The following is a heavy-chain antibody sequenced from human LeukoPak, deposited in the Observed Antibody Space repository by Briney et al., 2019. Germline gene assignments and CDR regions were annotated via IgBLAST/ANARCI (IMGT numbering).Heavy chain of an antibody. V-gene: IGHV4-59*01. D-gene: IGHD3-3*01. CDR3: ARGRLEWLLVDYMDV. CDR2: IYYSGST. J-gene: IGHJ6*03. CDR1: GGSISSYY. Sequence: SSETLSLTCTVSGGSISSYYWSWLRQPPGKGLEWIGYIYYSGSTNYNPSLKSRVTISVDTSKNQFSLKLSSVTAADTAVYYCARGRLEWLLVDYMDVWGKGTTVTVSS.